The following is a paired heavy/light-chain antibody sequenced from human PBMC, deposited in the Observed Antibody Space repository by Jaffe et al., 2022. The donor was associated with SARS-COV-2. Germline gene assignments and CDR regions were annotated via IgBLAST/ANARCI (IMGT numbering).Light chain of an antibody. CDR2: DVS. Sequence: QSALTQPASVSGSPGQSITISCTGTTSDVGGYDYVSWHRQHPGKAPKVMIYDVSNRPSGVSYRFSGSKSGSTASLTISGLQVEDEADYYCSSYTSTRILVFGTGTKVTVL. V-gene: IGLV2-14*03. CDR3: SSYTSTRILV. J-gene: IGLJ1*01. CDR1: TSDVGGYDY.
Heavy chain of an antibody. CDR2: IDWDGGTT. CDR1: GFAFHDDT. J-gene: IGHJ3*01. V-gene: IGHV3-43*01. Sequence: EVQLEESGGAVVQPGGSLRLSCAASGFAFHDDTMHWVRQVPGKGLEWVSLIDWDGGTTHYVDSVKGRFTISRDNSKNSLYLQMNSLRTEDTALYYCAKGRLTWVQSWGQGTMVTVLS. D-gene: IGHD1-26*01. CDR3: AKGRLTWVQS.